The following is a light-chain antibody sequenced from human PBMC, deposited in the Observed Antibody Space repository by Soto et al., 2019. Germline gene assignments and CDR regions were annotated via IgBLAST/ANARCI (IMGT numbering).Light chain of an antibody. CDR3: CSYAGTVAYV. CDR2: GVN. Sequence: QTVLTQPASVSGSTGQSITISCAGTGSDVGAYNLVSWYQQHPGKAPKLIICGVNTRPSGISNRFSGSKSGDTASLIISGLQAEDEADYFCCSYAGTVAYVFGTGTKVTVL. V-gene: IGLV2-23*02. J-gene: IGLJ1*01. CDR1: GSDVGAYNL.